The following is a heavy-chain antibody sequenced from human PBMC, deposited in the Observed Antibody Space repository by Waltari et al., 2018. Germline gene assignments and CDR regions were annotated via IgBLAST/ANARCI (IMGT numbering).Heavy chain of an antibody. CDR2: MFHGGGDT. CDR3: AKGFDRASFDS. CDR1: GFIFSSYT. V-gene: IGHV3-23*03. J-gene: IGHJ4*02. Sequence: EVQLLESGGGLVQPGGSLRLSCAASGFIFSSYTMNWVRQAPGKGLELVSMFHGGGDTAYADAVRGRFIISRDNSNNMLYLQMNSRRPEDSGVYYCAKGFDRASFDSWGQGALVTVSS. D-gene: IGHD3-22*01.